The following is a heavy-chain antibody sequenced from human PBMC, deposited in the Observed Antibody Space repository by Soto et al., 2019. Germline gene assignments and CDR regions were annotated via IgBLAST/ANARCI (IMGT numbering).Heavy chain of an antibody. Sequence: PGGSLRLSCAVSGFTFSTYVMHWVRQAPGKGLEWVAVISYDGSIQYYADSVKGRFTISRGNSKNTLYLQMNSLRAEDTAVYHCATVNLAVTTIDHWGQGTLVTVSS. V-gene: IGHV3-30-3*01. CDR1: GFTFSTYV. D-gene: IGHD4-4*01. J-gene: IGHJ4*02. CDR3: ATVNLAVTTIDH. CDR2: ISYDGSIQ.